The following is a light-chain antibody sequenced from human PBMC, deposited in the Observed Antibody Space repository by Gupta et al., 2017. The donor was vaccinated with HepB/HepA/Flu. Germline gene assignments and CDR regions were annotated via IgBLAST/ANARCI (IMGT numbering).Light chain of an antibody. CDR2: DAS. Sequence: EIVLTQSPATLSLSPGGRATLSCRASQSVSTYLAWYQQKPGQAPRLLIYDASNRPTAIPARFSGSGSGTDFTLTISTLEPEDFAVYYCQQRKIWPLTFGGGTKVEIE. CDR1: QSVSTY. V-gene: IGKV3-11*01. J-gene: IGKJ4*01. CDR3: QQRKIWPLT.